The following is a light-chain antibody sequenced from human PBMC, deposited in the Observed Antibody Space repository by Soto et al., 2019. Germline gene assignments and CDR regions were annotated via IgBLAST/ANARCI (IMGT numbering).Light chain of an antibody. Sequence: DIQMTQSPSTLSGSLGDRVTLTWRASQTIRSWLAWYQQKPGKAPKLLIYKAPSLESGVPSRLSGSGSGTEFTLTISSLQPDDSGTYYCQQYNSYWTFGQGTKVEI. CDR2: KAP. V-gene: IGKV1-5*03. CDR1: QTIRSW. CDR3: QQYNSYWT. J-gene: IGKJ1*01.